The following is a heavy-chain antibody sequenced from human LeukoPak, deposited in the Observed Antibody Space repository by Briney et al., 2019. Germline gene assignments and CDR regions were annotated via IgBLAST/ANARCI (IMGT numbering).Heavy chain of an antibody. V-gene: IGHV4-59*01. Sequence: SETLSLTCTVSGAYMTSYYWTWIRQPPGKGLEWVGYMYFGERTNYNPSLKSRATISIDTSKKQFSLNLKSVTAADTAVYYCARIPGDRPDDWGQGTLVTVS. CDR3: ARIPGDRPDD. CDR2: MYFGERT. J-gene: IGHJ4*02. D-gene: IGHD7-27*01. CDR1: GAYMTSYY.